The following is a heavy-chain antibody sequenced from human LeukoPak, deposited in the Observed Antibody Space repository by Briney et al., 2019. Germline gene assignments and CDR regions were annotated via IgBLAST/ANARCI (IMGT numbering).Heavy chain of an antibody. V-gene: IGHV4-61*02. CDR2: IYTSGST. CDR1: GGSISSGSYY. D-gene: IGHD1-1*01. J-gene: IGHJ4*02. CDR3: ARDYGSQLD. Sequence: PSETLSLTCTVSGGSISSGSYYWSWIRQPAGKGLEWIGRIYTSGSTNYNPSLKSRVTISVDTSKNQFSLKLSSVTAADTAVYYCARDYGSQLDWGQGTLVTVSS.